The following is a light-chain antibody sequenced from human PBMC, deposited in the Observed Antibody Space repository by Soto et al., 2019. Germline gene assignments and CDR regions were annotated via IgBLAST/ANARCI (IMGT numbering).Light chain of an antibody. J-gene: IGKJ5*01. CDR1: QTIDNY. Sequence: DIQMTQSPSSLSASVGDRVTITCRASQTIDNYLSWYQQKSGKAPKLLIYTASSLQSGVPSRFSGSGSGTDFTLTISSLQPEDSATYYCQESHSAVTFGQGTRLEIK. V-gene: IGKV1-39*01. CDR2: TAS. CDR3: QESHSAVT.